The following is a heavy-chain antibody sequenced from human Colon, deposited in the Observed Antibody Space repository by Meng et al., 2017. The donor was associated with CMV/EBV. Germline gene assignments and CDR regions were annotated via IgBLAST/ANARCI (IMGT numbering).Heavy chain of an antibody. CDR2: MYFSGIA. Sequence: QMQLQESGPGLVKPAETLSLTCTASGDPISSGSHSWAWFRQPPGKRLEWIGSMYFSGIADYNPSLKSRVTIPLHATQKQFSLRLTSVTAADSAVYFCARDLTNKWFYYWGQGTLVTVSS. CDR1: GDPISSGSHS. D-gene: IGHD1-26*01. V-gene: IGHV4-39*07. CDR3: ARDLTNKWFYY. J-gene: IGHJ4*02.